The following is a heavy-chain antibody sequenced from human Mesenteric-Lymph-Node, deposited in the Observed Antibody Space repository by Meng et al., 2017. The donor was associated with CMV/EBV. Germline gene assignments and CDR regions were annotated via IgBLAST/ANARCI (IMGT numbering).Heavy chain of an antibody. CDR1: GFTFSSDT. Sequence: GESLKISCAASGFTFSSDTMNWVRQPPGKGLEWVSCISSTRGFIYYADSVKGRFTISRDSAKNLLYLQMNSLKAEDTAIYYCARGKDFRYGMDVWGQGTTVTVSS. D-gene: IGHD3-3*01. J-gene: IGHJ6*02. V-gene: IGHV3-21*01. CDR2: ISSTRGFI. CDR3: ARGKDFRYGMDV.